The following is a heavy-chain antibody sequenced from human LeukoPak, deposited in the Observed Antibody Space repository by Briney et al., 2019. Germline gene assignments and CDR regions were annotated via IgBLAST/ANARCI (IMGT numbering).Heavy chain of an antibody. CDR2: ISSDGSNH. V-gene: IGHV3-30*04. J-gene: IGHJ4*02. Sequence: GGSLRLSCAASGFSFTSYTMHWVRQAPGKGLEWVAVISSDGSNHYYADSVKGRFTVSRDNSKNTLYLQMNSLRAEDTAVYYCAKDQGIGISDYWGQGTLVTVSS. CDR3: AKDQGIGISDY. D-gene: IGHD3-3*02. CDR1: GFSFTSYT.